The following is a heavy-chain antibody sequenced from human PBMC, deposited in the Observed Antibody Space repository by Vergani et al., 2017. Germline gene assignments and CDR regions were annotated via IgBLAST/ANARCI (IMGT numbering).Heavy chain of an antibody. V-gene: IGHV3-33*08. Sequence: QVQLVESGGGVVQPGRSLRLSCAASGFTFSSYGMHWVRQAPGKGLEWVAVIWYDGSNKYYADSVKGRFTISRDNSKNTLYLQMNSLRAEDTAVYYCAGGAWIQLWSFDYWGQGTLVTVSS. CDR2: IWYDGSNK. CDR1: GFTFSSYG. CDR3: AGGAWIQLWSFDY. D-gene: IGHD5-18*01. J-gene: IGHJ4*02.